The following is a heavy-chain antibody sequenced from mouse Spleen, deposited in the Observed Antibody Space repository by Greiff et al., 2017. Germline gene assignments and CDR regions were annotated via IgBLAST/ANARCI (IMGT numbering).Heavy chain of an antibody. V-gene: IGHV1S22*01. J-gene: IGHJ1*01. CDR2: IYPGSGST. CDR1: GYTFTSYW. Sequence: LQQPGSELVRPGASVKLSCKASGYTFTSYWMHWVKQRPGQGLEWIGNIYPGSGSTNYDEKFKSKATLTVDTSSSTAYMQLSSLTSEDSAVYYCTRRDYYGSSYVYWYFDVWGAGTTVTVSS. D-gene: IGHD1-1*01. CDR3: TRRDYYGSSYVYWYFDV.